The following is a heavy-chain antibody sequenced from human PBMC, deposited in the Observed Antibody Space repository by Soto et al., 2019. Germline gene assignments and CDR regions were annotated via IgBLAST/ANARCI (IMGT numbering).Heavy chain of an antibody. Sequence: ASVKVSCKTSGYSFTDYKLHWVRQAPGQGLEWMGWVDPNGGGSNSAQKFQGSVTMAWDTSITTAYLDLTRLTTNDTATYFCATWVDYGDFEGFDFWG. CDR3: ATWVDYGDFEGFDF. D-gene: IGHD4-17*01. CDR2: VDPNGGGS. V-gene: IGHV1-2*04. CDR1: GYSFTDYK. J-gene: IGHJ4*01.